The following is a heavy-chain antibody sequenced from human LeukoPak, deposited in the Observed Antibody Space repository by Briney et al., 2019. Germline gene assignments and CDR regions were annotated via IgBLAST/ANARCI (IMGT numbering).Heavy chain of an antibody. CDR2: ISSSSSYI. J-gene: IGHJ4*02. V-gene: IGHV3-21*01. Sequence: PGGSLRLSCAASGFTFSSYSMNWVRQAPGKGLEWVSSISSSSSYIYYADSVKGRFTISRDNAKNSLYLQMNSLRAEDTAVYYCARVTYYYGSGSSPLYYFDYWGQGTLVTVSS. CDR3: ARVTYYYGSGSSPLYYFDY. CDR1: GFTFSSYS. D-gene: IGHD3-10*01.